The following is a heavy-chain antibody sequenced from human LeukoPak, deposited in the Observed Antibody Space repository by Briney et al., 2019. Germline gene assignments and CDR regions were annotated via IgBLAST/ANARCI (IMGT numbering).Heavy chain of an antibody. CDR2: ISSSSSYI. Sequence: GGSLRLSCAASGFTFSSYSMNWVRQAPGKGLEWVSSISSSSSYIYYADSVKGRFTISRDNAKNSLYLQMNSLRAEDTAVYYCAKAPSRGSITGTTANYWGQGTLVTVSS. V-gene: IGHV3-21*01. CDR3: AKAPSRGSITGTTANY. J-gene: IGHJ4*02. CDR1: GFTFSSYS. D-gene: IGHD1-20*01.